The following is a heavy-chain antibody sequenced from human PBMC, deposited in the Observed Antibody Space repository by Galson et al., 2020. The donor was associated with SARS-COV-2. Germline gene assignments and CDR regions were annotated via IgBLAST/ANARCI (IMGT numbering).Heavy chain of an antibody. V-gene: IGHV2-5*02. Sequence: KMSGPTLVKPTQTLTLTCNFSGFSLSNTGVGVGWIRQPPGQALEWLALIYWDDDKRYRPSLKNRLTITKDTSENQVVLTMANMDPVDTGTYYCGHKPPGGPVADAFDVWGRGAMVTVSS. CDR1: GFSLSNTGVG. D-gene: IGHD3-10*01. J-gene: IGHJ3*01. CDR3: GHKPPGGPVADAFDV. CDR2: IYWDDDK.